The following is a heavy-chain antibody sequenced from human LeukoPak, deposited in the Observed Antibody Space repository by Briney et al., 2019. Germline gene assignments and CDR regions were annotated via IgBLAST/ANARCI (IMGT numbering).Heavy chain of an antibody. CDR3: AETYSSSWLDY. V-gene: IGHV3-43*01. Sequence: GGSLRLSCAASGFTFDDYAMHWVRQAPGKGLEWVSLISWDGGSTYYADSVKGRFTISRDNTKNSLYLQMNSLRTDDTALYYCAETYSSSWLDYWGQGTLVSVSS. D-gene: IGHD6-13*01. CDR2: ISWDGGST. J-gene: IGHJ4*02. CDR1: GFTFDDYA.